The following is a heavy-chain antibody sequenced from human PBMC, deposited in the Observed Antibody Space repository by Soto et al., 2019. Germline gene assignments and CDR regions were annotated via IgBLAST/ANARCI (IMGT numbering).Heavy chain of an antibody. V-gene: IGHV4-59*01. J-gene: IGHJ5*02. Sequence: LSLTCTVSGGSISSYYWTWIRQPPGKGMEWIGYIYYSGSTNYNPSLKSRVTISVDTSKNQFSLKLSSVTAADTAVYYCARARYSYGQNWCERWGKETRVSASS. CDR2: IYYSGST. CDR3: ARARYSYGQNWCER. D-gene: IGHD5-18*01. CDR1: GGSISSYY.